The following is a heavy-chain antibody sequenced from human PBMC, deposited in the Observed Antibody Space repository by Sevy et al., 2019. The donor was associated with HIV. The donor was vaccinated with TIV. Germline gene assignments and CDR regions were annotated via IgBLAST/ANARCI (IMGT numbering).Heavy chain of an antibody. D-gene: IGHD1-1*01. V-gene: IGHV3-21*01. Sequence: GGSLRLSCAASGFTFSDYCVNWVRQAPGKGLEWVSSISDSGFYIYYADSVKGRFTISRDNAKNSLYLQMNSLRAEDTAVYYCARATGTEALDAFDIWGQGTMVTVSS. CDR3: ARATGTEALDAFDI. CDR2: ISDSGFYI. J-gene: IGHJ3*02. CDR1: GFTFSDYC.